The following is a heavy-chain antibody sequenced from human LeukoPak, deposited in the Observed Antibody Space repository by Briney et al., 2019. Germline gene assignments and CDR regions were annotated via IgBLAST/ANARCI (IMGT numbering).Heavy chain of an antibody. Sequence: GGSLRLSCAASGFTFSSYWMSWVRQAPGKGLEWAANIKQDGSEKYYVDSVKGRFTISRDNAKNSLYLQLNSLRAEDTAVYYCAREAEWELLGFDYWGQGILVTVSS. D-gene: IGHD1-26*01. CDR3: AREAEWELLGFDY. J-gene: IGHJ4*02. CDR1: GFTFSSYW. CDR2: IKQDGSEK. V-gene: IGHV3-7*01.